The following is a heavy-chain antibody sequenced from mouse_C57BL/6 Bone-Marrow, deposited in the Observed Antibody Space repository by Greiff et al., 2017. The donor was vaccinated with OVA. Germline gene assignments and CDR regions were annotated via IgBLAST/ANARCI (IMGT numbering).Heavy chain of an antibody. CDR3: ARRNDYDKTWFAY. CDR2: IDPSDSYT. J-gene: IGHJ3*01. V-gene: IGHV1-50*01. CDR1: GYTFTSYW. D-gene: IGHD2-4*01. Sequence: QVQLQQSGAELVKPGASVKLSCKASGYTFTSYWMQWVKQRPGQGLEWIGEIDPSDSYTNYNQKFKGKATLTVDTSSSTAYMQLSSLTSEDSAVYYCARRNDYDKTWFAYWGQGTLVTVSA.